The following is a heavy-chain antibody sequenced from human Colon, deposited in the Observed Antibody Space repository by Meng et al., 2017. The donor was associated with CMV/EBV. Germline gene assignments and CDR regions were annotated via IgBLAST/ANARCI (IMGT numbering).Heavy chain of an antibody. D-gene: IGHD3-10*01. Sequence: SHSMSRIRQAPGKGLEWVSDISSSGSPIYYADSVKGRFTISRDNAKNSLYLQMNSLRAEDTAVYYCVRVPLSPYYGSGTYYPGWFDPWGQGTLVTVSS. CDR2: ISSSGSPI. CDR3: VRVPLSPYYGSGTYYPGWFDP. CDR1: SHS. J-gene: IGHJ5*02. V-gene: IGHV3-48*04.